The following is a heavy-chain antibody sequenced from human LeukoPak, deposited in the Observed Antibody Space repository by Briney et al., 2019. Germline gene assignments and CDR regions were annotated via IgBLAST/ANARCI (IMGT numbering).Heavy chain of an antibody. CDR3: ARGPRYSSSFNWFDP. D-gene: IGHD6-6*01. CDR1: GGSISSYY. J-gene: IGHJ5*02. CDR2: IYYSGST. Sequence: SETLSLTCTVSGGSISSYYWSWTRQPPGKGLGWIGYIYYSGSTNYNPSLKSRVTISVDTSKNQFSLKLSSVTAADTAVYYCARGPRYSSSFNWFDPWGQGTLVTVSS. V-gene: IGHV4-59*01.